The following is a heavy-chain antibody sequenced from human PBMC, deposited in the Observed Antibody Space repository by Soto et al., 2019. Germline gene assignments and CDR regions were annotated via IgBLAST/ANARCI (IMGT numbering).Heavy chain of an antibody. CDR3: AKVMGIAVAGKNY. CDR1: GLTFSSYA. Sequence: GGSLRLSCAASGLTFSSYAMSWVRQAPGKGLEWVSAISGSGGSTYYADSVKGRFTISRDNSKNTLYLQMNSLRAEDTAVYYCAKVMGIAVAGKNYWGQGTLVTVSS. D-gene: IGHD6-19*01. J-gene: IGHJ4*02. CDR2: ISGSGGST. V-gene: IGHV3-23*01.